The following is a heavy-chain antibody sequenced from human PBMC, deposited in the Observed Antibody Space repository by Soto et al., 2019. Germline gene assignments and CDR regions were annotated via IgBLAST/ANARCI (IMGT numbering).Heavy chain of an antibody. J-gene: IGHJ4*02. D-gene: IGHD3-22*01. CDR2: IIPIFGTA. CDR3: AKGHSRVITTSRMDY. CDR1: GGTFSSYA. Sequence: QVQLVQSGAEVKKPGSSVKVSCKASGGTFSSYAISWVRQAPGQGLEWLGGIIPIFGTANYGQKLQGRVTITADESRSTAYMELTSLRSEDTAVYYCAKGHSRVITTSRMDYWGQGTLVTVSS. V-gene: IGHV1-69*01.